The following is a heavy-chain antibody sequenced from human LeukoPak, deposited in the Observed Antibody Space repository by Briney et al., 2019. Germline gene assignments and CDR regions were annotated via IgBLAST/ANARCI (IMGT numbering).Heavy chain of an antibody. CDR2: INWNGGST. CDR1: GFTFDDYG. CDR3: ARDNFTVRGVRVHYMDV. Sequence: TGGSLRLSCAASGFTFDDYGMSWVRQAPGKGLEWVSGINWNGGSTGYADSVKGRFTISRDNAKNSLYLQMNSLRAEDTALYYCARDNFTVRGVRVHYMDVWGKGTTVTVSS. D-gene: IGHD3-10*01. J-gene: IGHJ6*03. V-gene: IGHV3-20*04.